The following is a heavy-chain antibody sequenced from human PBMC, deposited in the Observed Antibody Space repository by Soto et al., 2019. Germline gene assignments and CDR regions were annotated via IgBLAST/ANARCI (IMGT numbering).Heavy chain of an antibody. CDR1: VFTFSSYG. CDR2: ILYDGSEK. Sequence: WGSLRLSCSASVFTFSSYGMHWFRQAPGKGLEWVAVILYDGSEKWFADSVKGRFTISRDNSKNTLYLQMNSLRAEDTAMYYCAKDPEYRTSSLRNYFEYWGQGTPVTVSS. V-gene: IGHV3-30*18. D-gene: IGHD6-6*01. J-gene: IGHJ4*02. CDR3: AKDPEYRTSSLRNYFEY.